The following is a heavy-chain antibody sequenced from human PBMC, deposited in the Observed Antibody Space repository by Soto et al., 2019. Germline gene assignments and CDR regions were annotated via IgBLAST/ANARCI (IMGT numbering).Heavy chain of an antibody. Sequence: PGESLTICCQGSGYSFTTYWIIWVLQMPGKGLEWMGKIDHGDSSTNYSPSFRGHITISVDRSINTAHLQFSSLKAADTAVYYCARLEKWYYNYYGLDVWGQGTMVTVSS. CDR1: GYSFTTYW. CDR3: ARLEKWYYNYYGLDV. CDR2: IDHGDSST. J-gene: IGHJ6*02. V-gene: IGHV5-10-1*01. D-gene: IGHD1-26*01.